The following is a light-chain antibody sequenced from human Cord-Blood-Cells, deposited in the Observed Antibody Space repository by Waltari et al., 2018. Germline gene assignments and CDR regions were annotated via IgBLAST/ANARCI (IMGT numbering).Light chain of an antibody. J-gene: IGLJ3*02. V-gene: IGLV1-44*01. CDR2: SNN. CDR1: SSNIGSNT. CDR3: AAWDDSLNGPV. Sequence: QSVLTQPPSASGTPGQRVTISCSGSSSNIGSNTVNWYQQLPGPAPKLLIYSNNPRPSGVPARFSGSKSGTSASLAISGLQSEDEADYYCAAWDDSLNGPVFGGGTKLTVL.